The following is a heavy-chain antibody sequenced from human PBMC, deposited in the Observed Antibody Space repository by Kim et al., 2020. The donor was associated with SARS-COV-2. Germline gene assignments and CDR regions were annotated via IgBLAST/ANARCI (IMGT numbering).Heavy chain of an antibody. CDR1: GGSISSSSYY. J-gene: IGHJ4*02. D-gene: IGHD6-25*01. V-gene: IGHV4-39*01. Sequence: SETLSLTCTVSGGSISSSSYYWGWIRQPPGKGLEWIGSIYYSGSTYYNPSLKSRVTISVDTSKNQFSLKLSSVTAADTAVYYCARHYGLWSGYYFDYWGQGTLVTVSS. CDR3: ARHYGLWSGYYFDY. CDR2: IYYSGST.